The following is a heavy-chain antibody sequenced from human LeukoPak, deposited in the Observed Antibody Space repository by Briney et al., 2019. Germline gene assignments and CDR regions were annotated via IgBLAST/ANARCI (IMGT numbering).Heavy chain of an antibody. D-gene: IGHD3-3*01. Sequence: GGSLRLSCAASGFTFSSYSMNWVRQAPGKGLEWVSYISSSSSTIYYADSVKGRFTISRDNAKNSLYLQMNSLRAEDTAVYYCARDTYYDFWSGYYGSGYYYYMDVWGKGTTVTVSS. V-gene: IGHV3-48*04. CDR3: ARDTYYDFWSGYYGSGYYYYMDV. CDR1: GFTFSSYS. J-gene: IGHJ6*03. CDR2: ISSSSSTI.